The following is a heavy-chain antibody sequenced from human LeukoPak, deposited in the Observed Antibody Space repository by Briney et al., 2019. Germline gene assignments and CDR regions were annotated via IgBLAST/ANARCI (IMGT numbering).Heavy chain of an antibody. D-gene: IGHD2-2*01. V-gene: IGHV3-7*01. CDR1: GFTFSSYW. J-gene: IGHJ6*03. CDR2: IKQDGSEK. Sequence: GGSLRLSCAASGFTFSSYWMSWVRQAPGKGLEWVANIKQDGSEKYYVDSVKGRFTISRDNAKNSLYLQMNSLRAEDTAVYYCASRYCSSTSCYHYYYMDVWGKGTTVIVSS. CDR3: ASRYCSSTSCYHYYYMDV.